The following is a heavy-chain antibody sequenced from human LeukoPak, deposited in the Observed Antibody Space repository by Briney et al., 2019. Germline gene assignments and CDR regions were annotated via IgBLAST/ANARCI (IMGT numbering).Heavy chain of an antibody. CDR2: IYFSGTT. D-gene: IGHD6-19*01. CDR3: TRLGGLSLHSGWNYWYFDL. Sequence: PSQTLSLTCTVSGGSISTSLYYWGWISQPPGKGLEWIGNIYFSGTTYDNPSLKSRVTISVDTSKNQFSLKVNSVTAADTAVYYCTRLGGLSLHSGWNYWYFDLWGRGTLVTVSS. CDR1: GGSISTSLYY. J-gene: IGHJ2*01. V-gene: IGHV4-39*01.